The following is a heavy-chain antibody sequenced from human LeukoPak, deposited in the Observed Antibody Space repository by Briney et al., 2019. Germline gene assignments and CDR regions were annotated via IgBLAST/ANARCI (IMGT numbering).Heavy chain of an antibody. CDR2: ISSSSNTI. Sequence: GGSLRLSCAASGFTFTTYNMNWVRQAPGKGLEWVSYISSSSNTIYYADSVKGRFTISRDNAKNALYLQMNSLRVEDTAVYYCARDGRCGGDCYASWGQGTLVTVSS. CDR1: GFTFTTYN. D-gene: IGHD2-21*02. CDR3: ARDGRCGGDCYAS. V-gene: IGHV3-48*01. J-gene: IGHJ4*02.